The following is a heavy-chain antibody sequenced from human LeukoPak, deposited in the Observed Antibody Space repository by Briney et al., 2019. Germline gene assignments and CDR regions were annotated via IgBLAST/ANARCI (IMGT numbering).Heavy chain of an antibody. CDR1: GGTFSSYA. J-gene: IGHJ4*02. Sequence: GASVKVSCKASGGTFSSYAISWVRQAPGQGLEWMGGIIPIFGTANYAQKFQGRVTITTDESTSTAYVELSSLRSEDTAVYYCARSFLTMASPVYFDYWGQGTLVTVSS. V-gene: IGHV1-69*05. D-gene: IGHD5-24*01. CDR3: ARSFLTMASPVYFDY. CDR2: IIPIFGTA.